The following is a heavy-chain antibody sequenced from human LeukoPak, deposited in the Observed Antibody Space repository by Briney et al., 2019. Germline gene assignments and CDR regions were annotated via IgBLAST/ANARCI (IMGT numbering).Heavy chain of an antibody. Sequence: ASVKVSCKASGYTFTGYYMHWVRQAPGQGLEWMGWINPNSGGTNYAQKFQGRVTMTRDTSISTAYMELSRLRSEDTAVYYCARQQLVMKSFDYWGQGTLVTVSS. J-gene: IGHJ4*02. CDR3: ARQQLVMKSFDY. V-gene: IGHV1-2*02. D-gene: IGHD6-13*01. CDR2: INPNSGGT. CDR1: GYTFTGYY.